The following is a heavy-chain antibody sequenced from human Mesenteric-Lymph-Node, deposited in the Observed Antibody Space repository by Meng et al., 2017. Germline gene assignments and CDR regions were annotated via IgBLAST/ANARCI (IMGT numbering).Heavy chain of an antibody. CDR3: ARGGIVVTKGETNWFDP. CDR1: GGSFSGYY. Sequence: GSLRLSCAVYGGSFSGYYWSWIRQPPGKGLEWIGEINHSGSTNYNPSLKSRVTISVDTSKNQFSLKLSSVTAADTAVYYCARGGIVVTKGETNWFDPWGQGTLVTVSS. CDR2: INHSGST. V-gene: IGHV4-34*01. D-gene: IGHD3-22*01. J-gene: IGHJ5*02.